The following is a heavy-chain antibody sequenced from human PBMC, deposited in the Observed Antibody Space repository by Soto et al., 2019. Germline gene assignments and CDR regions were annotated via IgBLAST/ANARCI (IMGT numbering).Heavy chain of an antibody. CDR3: ARDLRRMDV. CDR1: GFNFSNYA. CDR2: ISSSSSTI. Sequence: GGSLRLSCAASGFNFSNYAISWVRQAPGKGLEWVSYISSSSSTIYYADSVKGRFTISRDNAKNSLYLQTNSLRDEDTAVYYCARDLRRMDVWGQGTTVTVSS. V-gene: IGHV3-48*02. J-gene: IGHJ6*02. D-gene: IGHD6-6*01.